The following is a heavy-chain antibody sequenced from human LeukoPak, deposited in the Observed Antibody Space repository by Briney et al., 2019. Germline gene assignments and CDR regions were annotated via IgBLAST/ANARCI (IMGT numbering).Heavy chain of an antibody. J-gene: IGHJ4*02. CDR2: INPNSGGT. Sequence: ASVKVSCKXSGYTFTDHYMHWVRQAPGQGLEWMGRINPNSGGTNYSQKFQGRVTMTRDTSISTAYMELSRLRSDDTAVYYCARESGCGGDCYDSDYWGQGTLVTVSS. D-gene: IGHD2-21*02. CDR3: ARESGCGGDCYDSDY. CDR1: GYTFTDHY. V-gene: IGHV1-2*06.